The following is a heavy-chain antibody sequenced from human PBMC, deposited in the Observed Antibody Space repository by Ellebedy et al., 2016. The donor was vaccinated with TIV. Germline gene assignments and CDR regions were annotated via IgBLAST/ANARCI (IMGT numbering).Heavy chain of an antibody. CDR3: TRVKCSSTSCPFDY. V-gene: IGHV3-49*03. J-gene: IGHJ4*02. CDR1: GFSFGDYA. CDR2: FRSKAYGGTT. D-gene: IGHD2-2*01. Sequence: GESLKISCTTSGFSFGDYAMSWFRQAPGKGLEWVGFFRSKAYGGTTEYAASVKGRFTISRDDSKSIAYLQMNSLKTEDTAVYYCTRVKCSSTSCPFDYWGQGTLVTVSS.